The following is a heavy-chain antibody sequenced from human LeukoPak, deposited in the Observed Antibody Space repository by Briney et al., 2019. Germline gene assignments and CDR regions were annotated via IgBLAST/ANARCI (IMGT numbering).Heavy chain of an antibody. CDR3: ARDRRYYDSSGYYYLIDY. CDR2: INHSGST. Sequence: SETLSLTCAVYGGPFSGYYWSWIRQPPGKGLEWIGEINHSGSTNYNPSLKSRVTISVDTSKNQFSLKLSSVTAADTAVYYCARDRRYYDSSGYYYLIDYWGQGTLVTVSS. CDR1: GGPFSGYY. D-gene: IGHD3-22*01. V-gene: IGHV4-34*01. J-gene: IGHJ4*02.